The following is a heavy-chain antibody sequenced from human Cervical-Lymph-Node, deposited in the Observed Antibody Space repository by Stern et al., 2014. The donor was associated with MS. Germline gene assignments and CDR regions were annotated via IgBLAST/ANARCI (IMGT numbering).Heavy chain of an antibody. CDR3: ARDVALNTGYYFDY. D-gene: IGHD2-15*01. CDR2: IIPIFGTA. V-gene: IGHV1-69*18. Sequence: QVQLVQSGAEVKKPGSSVKVSCKSSGGAFSSSAFSWVRQAPGQGLEWMGTIIPIFGTANYAQRFQGTVTISADESTSTAYMELSNLRLEDTAVYYCARDVALNTGYYFDYWGQGTLVTVSS. J-gene: IGHJ4*02. CDR1: GGAFSSSA.